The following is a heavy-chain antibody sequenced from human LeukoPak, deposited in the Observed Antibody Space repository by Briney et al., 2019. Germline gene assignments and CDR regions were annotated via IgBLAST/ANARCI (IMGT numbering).Heavy chain of an antibody. CDR2: IYYSGST. CDR3: ARLLPGYSSGWYSGYFDY. CDR1: GGSISSYY. J-gene: IGHJ4*02. V-gene: IGHV4-59*12. Sequence: SETLSLTCTVSGGSISSYYWSWIRQPPGKGLEWIGYIYYSGSTNYNPSLKSRVTISVDTSKNQFSLKLSSVTAADTAVYYCARLLPGYSSGWYSGYFDYWGQGTLVTVSS. D-gene: IGHD6-19*01.